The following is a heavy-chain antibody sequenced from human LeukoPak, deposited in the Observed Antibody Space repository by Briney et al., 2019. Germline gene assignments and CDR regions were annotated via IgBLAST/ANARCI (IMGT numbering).Heavy chain of an antibody. D-gene: IGHD3-10*01. CDR2: INPNSGGT. Sequence: ASVKVSCKASGYTFTSYYMHWVRQAPGQGLEWMGRINPNSGGTNYAQKFQGRVTMTRDTSISTAYMELSRLRSDDTAVYYCASLGSSISYYYYGMDVWGQGTTVTVSS. V-gene: IGHV1-2*06. CDR1: GYTFTSYY. J-gene: IGHJ6*02. CDR3: ASLGSSISYYYYGMDV.